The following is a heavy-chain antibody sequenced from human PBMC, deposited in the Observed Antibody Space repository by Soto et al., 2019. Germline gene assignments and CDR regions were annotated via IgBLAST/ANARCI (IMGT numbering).Heavy chain of an antibody. CDR2: IIPIFGTA. V-gene: IGHV1-69*13. J-gene: IGHJ5*02. CDR1: GVTFSSYA. D-gene: IGHD6-13*01. Sequence: ASVKVSCKASGVTFSSYAISWVRQAPGQGLEWMGGIIPIFGTANYAQKFQGRVTITADESTSTAYMELSSLRSEDTAVYYCARRIAAGGTTWFDPWGQGTLVTVSS. CDR3: ARRIAAGGTTWFDP.